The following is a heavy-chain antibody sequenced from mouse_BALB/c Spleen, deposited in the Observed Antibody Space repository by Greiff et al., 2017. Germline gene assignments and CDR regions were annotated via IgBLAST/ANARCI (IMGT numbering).Heavy chain of an antibody. Sequence: EVQLVESGGGLVQPGGSRKLSCAASGFTFSSFGMHWVRQAPEKGLEWVAYISSGSSTIYYVDTVKGRFTISRDNPKNTLFLQMTSLRSEDTAMYYCARNYRYDGAMDYWGQGTSVTVSS. CDR3: ARNYRYDGAMDY. V-gene: IGHV5-17*02. CDR1: GFTFSSFG. CDR2: ISSGSSTI. D-gene: IGHD2-14*01. J-gene: IGHJ4*01.